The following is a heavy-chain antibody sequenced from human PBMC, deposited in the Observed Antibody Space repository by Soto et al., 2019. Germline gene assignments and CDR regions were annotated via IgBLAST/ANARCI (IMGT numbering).Heavy chain of an antibody. D-gene: IGHD2-15*01. J-gene: IGHJ6*03. CDR3: ARGDCVGITCYSFAGSFSYYVDV. CDR1: GFTFSNYW. CDR2: INSDGSVS. V-gene: IGHV3-74*01. Sequence: EVQLVESGGGLVQPGGSLRLSCAASGFTFSNYWMYWVRQAAGKGLVWVSRINSDGSVSSYADSVKGRLTISRDTVKNPLSLPMYSLRAEDTAVYYCARGDCVGITCYSFAGSFSYYVDVWGKGTTVTVFS.